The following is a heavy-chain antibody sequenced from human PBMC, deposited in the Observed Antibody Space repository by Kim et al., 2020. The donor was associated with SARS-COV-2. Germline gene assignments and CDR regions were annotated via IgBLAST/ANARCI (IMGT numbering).Heavy chain of an antibody. CDR2: INTKDGDT. V-gene: IGHV1-18*01. D-gene: IGHD3-16*01. Sequence: ASVKVSCKTSGYIFSIYGFSWVRQAPGQGLEWMGWINTKDGDTKYVQKFQDRVTMTTDSSTSTAYMELRSLKFDYTAVYYCVRGTWGEVTDYWGQGTLVTVSS. J-gene: IGHJ4*02. CDR1: GYIFSIYG. CDR3: VRGTWGEVTDY.